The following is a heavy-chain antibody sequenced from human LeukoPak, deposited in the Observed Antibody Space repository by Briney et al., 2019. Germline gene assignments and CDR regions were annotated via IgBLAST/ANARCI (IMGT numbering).Heavy chain of an antibody. Sequence: GGSLRLSCAASGFTFSSYAMHWVRQAPGKGLEWVAVISYDGSNKYYADSVKGRFTISRDNSKNTLYPQMNSLRAEDTAVYYCARDTSGYDSFDYWGQGTLVTVSS. J-gene: IGHJ4*02. D-gene: IGHD5-12*01. CDR2: ISYDGSNK. V-gene: IGHV3-30-3*01. CDR1: GFTFSSYA. CDR3: ARDTSGYDSFDY.